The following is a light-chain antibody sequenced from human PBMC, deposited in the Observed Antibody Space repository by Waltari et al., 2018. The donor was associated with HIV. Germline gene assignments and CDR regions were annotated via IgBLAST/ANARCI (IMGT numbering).Light chain of an antibody. CDR1: SSHVGGYNH. CDR3: SSYTSSSTPYV. Sequence: QSALTQPASVSGSPGQSITISCTGTSSHVGGYNHVSRYQQHPGKAPKLMIYEVSNRPSGVSNRFSGSKSGNTASLTISGLQAEDEADYYCSSYTSSSTPYVFGTGTKVTVL. J-gene: IGLJ1*01. V-gene: IGLV2-14*01. CDR2: EVS.